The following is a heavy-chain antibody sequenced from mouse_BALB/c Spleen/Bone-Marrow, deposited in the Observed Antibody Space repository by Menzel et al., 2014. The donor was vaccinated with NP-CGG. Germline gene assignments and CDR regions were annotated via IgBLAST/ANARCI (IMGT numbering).Heavy chain of an antibody. V-gene: IGHV1-9*01. CDR2: ILPGSDST. CDR1: GYTFSSYW. Sequence: QVTLKVCGAELMKPGASVKISCKATGYTFSSYWIEWVKQRPGHGLEWIGEILPGSDSTNYNEKFKGKATFTADTSSNTAYMQLSSLTSEDSAVYYCASLGYDGYFYAMDYWGQGTSVTVSS. CDR3: ASLGYDGYFYAMDY. D-gene: IGHD2-3*01. J-gene: IGHJ4*01.